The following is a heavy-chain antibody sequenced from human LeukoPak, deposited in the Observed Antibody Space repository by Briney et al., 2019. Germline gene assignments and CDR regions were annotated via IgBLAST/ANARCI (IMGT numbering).Heavy chain of an antibody. CDR2: IYYSGST. Sequence: SETLSLTCTVSGGSISSYSRSWIRQPPGKGLEWIGYIYYSGSTNYNPSLKSRVTISVDTSKNQFSLKLSSVTAADTAVYYCASSGSYRNDAFDIWGQGTMVTVSS. D-gene: IGHD1-26*01. CDR3: ASSGSYRNDAFDI. J-gene: IGHJ3*02. V-gene: IGHV4-59*01. CDR1: GGSISSYS.